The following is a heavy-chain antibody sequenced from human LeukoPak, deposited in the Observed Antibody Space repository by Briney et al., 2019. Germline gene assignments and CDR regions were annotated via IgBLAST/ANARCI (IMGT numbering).Heavy chain of an antibody. CDR1: GFTFSSYA. CDR2: ISGSGGST. J-gene: IGHJ4*02. Sequence: PGGSLRLSCAASGFTFSSYAMSWVRQAPGKGLEWVSAISGSGGSTYYADSVKGRFTISRDNSKNTLYLQMNSLRVEDTAVYYCARATDCSSTSCYLRTFDSNIDYWGQGTLVTVSS. CDR3: ARATDCSSTSCYLRTFDSNIDY. V-gene: IGHV3-23*01. D-gene: IGHD2-2*01.